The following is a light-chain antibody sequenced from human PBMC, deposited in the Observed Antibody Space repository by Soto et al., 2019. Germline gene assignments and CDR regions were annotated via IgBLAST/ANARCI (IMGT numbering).Light chain of an antibody. Sequence: QSALTQPASVSGSPGQSITISCTGTSSDVGGYNYVSWYQQHPGKAPKLMIYEVSNRPSGVSNRFSGSKSANTASLIISGLQPEDEADYSCCSTVRVYVFGTGTKVTVL. CDR1: SSDVGGYNY. CDR2: EVS. CDR3: CSTVRVYV. J-gene: IGLJ1*01. V-gene: IGLV2-14*01.